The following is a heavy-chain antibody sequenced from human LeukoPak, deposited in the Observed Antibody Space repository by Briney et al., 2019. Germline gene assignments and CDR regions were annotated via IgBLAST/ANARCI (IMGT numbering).Heavy chain of an antibody. V-gene: IGHV1-46*01. D-gene: IGHD3-16*01. CDR2: LNPSDGYT. J-gene: IGHJ3*02. CDR1: GYTFTSFH. CDR3: AKDRGGSYTFYI. Sequence: ASVKVSCKASGYTFTSFHMHWVRQAPGQGLEWMGILNPSDGYTNSAQKFQGRVTITRDTSTSTVFMELRGLGSEDTAVYYCAKDRGGSYTFYIWGQGTMVTVSS.